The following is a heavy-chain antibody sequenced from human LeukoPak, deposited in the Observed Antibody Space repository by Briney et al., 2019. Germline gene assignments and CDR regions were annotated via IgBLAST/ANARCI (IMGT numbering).Heavy chain of an antibody. J-gene: IGHJ5*02. CDR3: ARGITIFADNWFDP. CDR2: IYYSGST. CDR1: GGSISSHY. D-gene: IGHD3-3*01. Sequence: PSVTLSLTCTVSGGSISSHYWSWIRQPPGKGLEWIGYIYYSGSTNYNPSLKSRVTISVDTSKNQFSLKLSSVTAADTAVYYCARGITIFADNWFDPWGQGTLVTVSS. V-gene: IGHV4-59*11.